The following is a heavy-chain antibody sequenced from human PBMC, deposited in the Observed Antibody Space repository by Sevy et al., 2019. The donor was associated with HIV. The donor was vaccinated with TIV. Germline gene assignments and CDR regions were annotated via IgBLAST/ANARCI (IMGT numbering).Heavy chain of an antibody. J-gene: IGHJ4*02. CDR3: AKSAGRGDYNQYFDY. V-gene: IGHV3-23*01. Sequence: GGSLRLSCAASGFTFSSCAMSWVRQAPGKGLEWVSGISGSGGTTYYTDSLKGRFTISRDNSKTTLYLQMNSLRAEDTAVYYCAKSAGRGDYNQYFDYWGQGTLVTVSS. D-gene: IGHD3-9*01. CDR2: ISGSGGTT. CDR1: GFTFSSCA.